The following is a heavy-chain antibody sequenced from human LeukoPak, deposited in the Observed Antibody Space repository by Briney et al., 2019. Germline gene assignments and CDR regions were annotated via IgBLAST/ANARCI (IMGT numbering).Heavy chain of an antibody. CDR2: ISGSGGDT. CDR1: GFTFSNFL. J-gene: IGHJ4*02. V-gene: IGHV3-23*01. Sequence: GGSLRLSCAASGFTFSNFLMTWVRQAPGKGPEWVSAISGSGGDTYYADSVKGRFTISRDNSKNTLYLQMNSLRAEDTAVYYCAKGIRVVTHWGQGTLVTVSS. CDR3: AKGIRVVTH. D-gene: IGHD3-3*01.